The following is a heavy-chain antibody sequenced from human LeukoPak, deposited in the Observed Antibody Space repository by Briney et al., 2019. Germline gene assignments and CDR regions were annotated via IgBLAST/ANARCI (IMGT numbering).Heavy chain of an antibody. V-gene: IGHV4-59*01. J-gene: IGHJ4*02. CDR2: IYHSGST. CDR1: GGSITNYY. Sequence: PSETLSLTCTVSGGSITNYYWIWIRQPPGKGLEWTGYIYHSGSTNYNPSLMSRVTISVDTSKNHFSLELNSVTAADTAVYYCARNSYSSSWYGPFDYWGQGTLVTVSS. CDR3: ARNSYSSSWYGPFDY. D-gene: IGHD6-13*01.